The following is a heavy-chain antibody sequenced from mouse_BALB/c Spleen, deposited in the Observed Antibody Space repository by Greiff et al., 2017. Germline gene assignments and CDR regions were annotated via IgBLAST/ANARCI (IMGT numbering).Heavy chain of an antibody. CDR2: IRNKANGYTT. CDR1: GFTFTDYY. J-gene: IGHJ2*01. Sequence: LVESGGGLVQPGGSLRLSCATSGFTFTDYYMSWVRQPPGKALEWLGFIRNKANGYTTEYSASVKGRFTISRDNSQSILYLQMNTLRAEDSATYYCARDRGPFDYWGQGTTLTVSS. CDR3: ARDRGPFDY. V-gene: IGHV7-3*02.